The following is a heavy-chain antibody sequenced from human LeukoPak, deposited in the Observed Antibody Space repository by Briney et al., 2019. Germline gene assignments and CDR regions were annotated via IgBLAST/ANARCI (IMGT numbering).Heavy chain of an antibody. J-gene: IGHJ4*02. D-gene: IGHD6-13*01. CDR2: IYYSGST. CDR1: GGSISSYY. V-gene: IGHV4-59*01. CDR3: ARGGSLKQQLVHYFDY. Sequence: SETLSLTCTVSGGSISSYYWSWIRQPPGKGLEWIGYIYYSGSTNYNPSLKSRVTISVDTSKNQFSLKLSSVTAADTAVYYCARGGSLKQQLVHYFDYWGQGTLVTVSS.